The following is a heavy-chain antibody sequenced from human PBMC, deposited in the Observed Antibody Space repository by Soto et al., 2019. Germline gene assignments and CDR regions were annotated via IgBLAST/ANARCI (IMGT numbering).Heavy chain of an antibody. V-gene: IGHV3-15*01. CDR1: GFTFSNAW. CDR3: TTDGDCMIDDY. Sequence: EVQLVESGGGLVKPGGSLRLSCAASGFTFSNAWMSWVRQAPGKGLEWVGRIKSKTDGGTTDYAAPVKGRFTISRDDSKNTLYQQMNSLKPEDTAVYSCTTDGDCMIDDYWGQGTLLTVSS. J-gene: IGHJ4*02. D-gene: IGHD3-22*01. CDR2: IKSKTDGGTT.